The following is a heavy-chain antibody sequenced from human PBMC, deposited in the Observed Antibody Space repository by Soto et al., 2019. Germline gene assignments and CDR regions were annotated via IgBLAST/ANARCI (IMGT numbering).Heavy chain of an antibody. CDR2: IKQDGSEK. CDR3: ARDRPWWELPAGDAFDI. J-gene: IGHJ3*02. Sequence: PGGSLRLSCAASGFTFSSYWMSWVRQAPGKGLEWVANIKQDGSEKYYVDSVKGRFTISRDNAKNSLYLQMNSLRAEDTAVYYCARDRPWWELPAGDAFDIWGQGTMVTVSS. D-gene: IGHD1-26*01. V-gene: IGHV3-7*05. CDR1: GFTFSSYW.